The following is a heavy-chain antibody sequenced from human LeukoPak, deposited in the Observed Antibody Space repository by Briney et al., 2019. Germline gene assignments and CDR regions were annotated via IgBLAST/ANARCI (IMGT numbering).Heavy chain of an antibody. CDR3: ARGRIAVALYYGMDV. D-gene: IGHD6-19*01. Sequence: GGSLRPSCAATGFTFRSHAMNWVRQAPGKGLEWVSGIGGSGGRTYYADSVTGRFTISRDNSKNTVYLQMNSLRAADTAVYYCARGRIAVALYYGMDVWGHGTTVTVFS. J-gene: IGHJ6*02. CDR2: IGGSGGRT. CDR1: GFTFRSHA. V-gene: IGHV3-23*01.